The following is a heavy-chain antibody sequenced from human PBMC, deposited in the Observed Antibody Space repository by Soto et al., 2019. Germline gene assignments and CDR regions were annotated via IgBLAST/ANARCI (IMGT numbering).Heavy chain of an antibody. D-gene: IGHD2-2*01. Sequence: GGSLRLSCAASGFTFSSYAMSWVRQAPGKGLEWVSAISGSGGSTYYADSVKGRFTISRDNSKNTLYLQMNSLRAEDTAVYYCATPPPRGADIVVVPAAVDYWGQGTLVTVSS. CDR3: ATPPPRGADIVVVPAAVDY. J-gene: IGHJ4*02. CDR2: ISGSGGST. CDR1: GFTFSSYA. V-gene: IGHV3-23*01.